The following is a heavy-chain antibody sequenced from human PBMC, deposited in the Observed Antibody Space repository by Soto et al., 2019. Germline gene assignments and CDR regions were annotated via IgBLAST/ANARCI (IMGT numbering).Heavy chain of an antibody. Sequence: QITLKESGPTLVKPTQTLTLTCTFSGFSLSTSAEGVAWIRQPPGKALEWLALIYWDDDERYSPFLKSRLTIAKDTPKNQVVLTMSNMDPVDTATYFCAHKGGRGAAMDVWGQGTTVTVSS. CDR3: AHKGGRGAAMDV. CDR1: GFSLSTSAEG. J-gene: IGHJ6*02. D-gene: IGHD2-15*01. V-gene: IGHV2-5*02. CDR2: IYWDDDE.